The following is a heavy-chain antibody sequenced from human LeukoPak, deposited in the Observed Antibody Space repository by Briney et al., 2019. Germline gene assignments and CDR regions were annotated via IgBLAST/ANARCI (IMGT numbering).Heavy chain of an antibody. J-gene: IGHJ3*02. D-gene: IGHD6-19*01. Sequence: PGGSLRLSCAASGFTFSNAWMSWVRQAPGKGLEWVGRIKSKTDGGTTDYAAPVKGRFTISRDDSKNTLYLQMNSLKTEDTAVYYCTTDFGWSDAFDIWGQGTMVTVSS. CDR3: TTDFGWSDAFDI. CDR2: IKSKTDGGTT. V-gene: IGHV3-15*01. CDR1: GFTFSNAW.